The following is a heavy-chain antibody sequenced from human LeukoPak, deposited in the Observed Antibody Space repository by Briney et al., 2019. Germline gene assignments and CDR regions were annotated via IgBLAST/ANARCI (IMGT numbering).Heavy chain of an antibody. CDR2: ISSSSSYI. CDR1: GFTFSSYS. V-gene: IGHV3-21*01. J-gene: IGHJ4*02. CDR3: AKGRDGYNPFDY. Sequence: PGGSLRLSCAASGFTFSSYSMNWVRQAPGKGLEWVSSISSSSSYIYYAGSVKGRFTISRDNSKNTLYLQMNSLRAEDTAVYYCAKGRDGYNPFDYWGQGTLVTVSS. D-gene: IGHD5-24*01.